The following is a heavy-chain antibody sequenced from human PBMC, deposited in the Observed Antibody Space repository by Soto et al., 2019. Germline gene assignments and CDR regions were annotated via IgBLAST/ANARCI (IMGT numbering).Heavy chain of an antibody. Sequence: EVHLVQSGTEVKKPGDSLKISCKGSGYRFTKYWIGWVRQMPGKGLEWMGIMYRGGSDIRYSPSFQGHIILSADYSISTAYLQWASLKASDTAIDYCAMPAGSSDPEPLDSWGQGTLVTVSS. J-gene: IGHJ4*02. V-gene: IGHV5-51*03. CDR3: AMPAGSSDPEPLDS. CDR1: GYRFTKYW. CDR2: MYRGGSDI.